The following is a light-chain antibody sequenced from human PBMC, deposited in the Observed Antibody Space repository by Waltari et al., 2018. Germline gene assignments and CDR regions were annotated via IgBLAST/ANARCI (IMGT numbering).Light chain of an antibody. CDR1: TRDIGAYNY. V-gene: IGLV2-8*01. J-gene: IGLJ3*02. Sequence: QSALTQPPSASGSPGQSVTISCTGTTRDIGAYNYVSWYQQYPGKAPRVVIYEVSQRPPGVPGRFSGSKSGNTASLTVSGLQAEDEAEYHCSSYAGSNGMVFGGGTKVTVL. CDR2: EVS. CDR3: SSYAGSNGMV.